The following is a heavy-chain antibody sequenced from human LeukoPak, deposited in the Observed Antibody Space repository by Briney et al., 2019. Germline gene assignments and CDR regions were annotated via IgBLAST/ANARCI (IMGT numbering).Heavy chain of an antibody. V-gene: IGHV4-59*01. CDR1: GGSLSSDY. Sequence: PSETLSLTCTAPGGSLSSDYWSWIRQPPGKGLEWIGYVSYSGTTNYNPSLNSRLTISLDTSKNRFSLNLSSVTAADTAIYFCARYGRGPDYYIDVWGKGTTVTVSS. CDR3: ARYGRGPDYYIDV. D-gene: IGHD2-2*01. J-gene: IGHJ6*03. CDR2: VSYSGTT.